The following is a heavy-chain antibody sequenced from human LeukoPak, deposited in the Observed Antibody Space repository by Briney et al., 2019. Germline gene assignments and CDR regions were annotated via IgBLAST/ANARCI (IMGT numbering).Heavy chain of an antibody. D-gene: IGHD3-10*01. CDR2: INHSGST. Sequence: SQTLSLTCAVYGGSFSGYYWSWIRQPPGKGLEWIGEINHSGSTNHNPSLKSRVTISVDTSKNQFSLKLSSVTAADTAVYYCARGPITMVRGVTVDYWGQGTLVTVSS. J-gene: IGHJ4*02. CDR3: ARGPITMVRGVTVDY. CDR1: GGSFSGYY. V-gene: IGHV4-34*01.